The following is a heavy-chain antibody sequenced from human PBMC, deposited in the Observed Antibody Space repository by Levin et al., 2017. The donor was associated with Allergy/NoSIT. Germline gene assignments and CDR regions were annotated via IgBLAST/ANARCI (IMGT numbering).Heavy chain of an antibody. J-gene: IGHJ2*01. Sequence: GESLRLSCAASGFTFSSYWMSWVRQAPGKGLEWVANIKQDGSEKYCVDSVKGRFTISRDNAKNSLYLQMNSLRAEDTAVYYCARDAIYDYVWGSYRYWYFDLWGRGTLVTVSS. V-gene: IGHV3-7*01. CDR3: ARDAIYDYVWGSYRYWYFDL. CDR1: GFTFSSYW. D-gene: IGHD3-16*02. CDR2: IKQDGSEK.